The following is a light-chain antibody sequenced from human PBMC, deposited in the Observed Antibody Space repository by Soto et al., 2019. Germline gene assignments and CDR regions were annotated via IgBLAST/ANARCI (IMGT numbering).Light chain of an antibody. CDR3: QAYDYTLTASV. Sequence: QSVLTQPPSASGTPGQRVFISCTGNSSNLGAGYDVHWYQQLPGAAPKLVIFGNRNRPSGVPERFSGSKSGTSASLAITGLQAEDEADYYCQAYDYTLTASVFGGGTKLTVL. V-gene: IGLV1-40*01. CDR2: GNR. J-gene: IGLJ3*02. CDR1: SSNLGAGYD.